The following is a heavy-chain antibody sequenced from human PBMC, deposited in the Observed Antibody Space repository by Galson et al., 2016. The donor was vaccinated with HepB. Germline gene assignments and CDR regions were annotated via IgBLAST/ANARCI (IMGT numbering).Heavy chain of an antibody. Sequence: SLRLSCAASGFTFDDYAMSWVRQTPGKGLEWVSGISWNSGRIDYADSVKGRFTISRDNAKNSLHLQMNSLKTEDTALYYCAKDRGNLNYYQLYGMDVWGQGTTVTVSS. J-gene: IGHJ6*02. CDR1: GFTFDDYA. D-gene: IGHD2/OR15-2a*01. CDR2: ISWNSGRI. CDR3: AKDRGNLNYYQLYGMDV. V-gene: IGHV3-9*01.